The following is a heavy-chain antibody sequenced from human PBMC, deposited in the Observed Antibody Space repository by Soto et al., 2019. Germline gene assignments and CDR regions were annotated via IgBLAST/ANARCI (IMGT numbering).Heavy chain of an antibody. CDR1: GFTFSSYG. D-gene: IGHD3-22*01. J-gene: IGHJ6*02. CDR2: ISYDGSNK. CDR3: VKHGVPYYYDSTCPKAFYYGLDV. V-gene: IGHV3-30*18. Sequence: GGSLRLSCAASGFTFSSYGMHWVRQAPGKGLEWVAVISYDGSNKYYADSVKGRFTISRDNSKNTVDLQMNSLRAEDTAVYYCVKHGVPYYYDSTCPKAFYYGLDVWGQGTTVTVSS.